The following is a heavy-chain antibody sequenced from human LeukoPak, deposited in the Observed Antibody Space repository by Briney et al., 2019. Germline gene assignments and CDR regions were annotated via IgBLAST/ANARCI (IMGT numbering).Heavy chain of an antibody. CDR1: EFTFSSSS. CDR2: ITSDGSSI. V-gene: IGHV3-64D*06. J-gene: IGHJ4*02. Sequence: GGSLRLSCVGSEFTFSSSSMNWVRQAPGKGLQFVSGITSDGSSIDYADSVRGRFTISRDNSKSTLYLRMSSLRVEDTALYYCVRGLCGLGWDYWGPGTLVTVSS. D-gene: IGHD3-16*01. CDR3: VRGLCGLGWDY.